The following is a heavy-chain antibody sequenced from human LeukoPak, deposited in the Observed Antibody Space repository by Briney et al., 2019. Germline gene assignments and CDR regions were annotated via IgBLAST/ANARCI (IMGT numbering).Heavy chain of an antibody. V-gene: IGHV3-23*01. CDR2: IDSSGGYM. CDR3: AKDSYYGSGSYSYFDY. CDR1: GFTFNTYS. D-gene: IGHD3-10*01. Sequence: GGSLRLSCEASGFTFNTYSMNWARQAPGKGLEWVSSIDSSGGYMYYADSVKGRFTISRDNSKNTLYLQMNSLRAEDTAVYYCAKDSYYGSGSYSYFDYWGQGTLVTVSS. J-gene: IGHJ4*02.